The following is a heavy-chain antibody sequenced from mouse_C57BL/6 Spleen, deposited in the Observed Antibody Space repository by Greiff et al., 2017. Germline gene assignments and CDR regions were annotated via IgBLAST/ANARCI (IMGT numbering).Heavy chain of an antibody. CDR3: ASNWDWFAY. CDR1: GYTFTDYY. D-gene: IGHD4-1*01. J-gene: IGHJ3*01. V-gene: IGHV1-77*01. Sequence: SGAELVKPGASVKISCKASGYTFTDYYINWVKQRPGQGLEGIGKIGPGSGSTYYNEKFKGKATLTADKSSSTAYMQLSSLTSEDSAVYFCASNWDWFAYWGQGTLVTVSA. CDR2: IGPGSGST.